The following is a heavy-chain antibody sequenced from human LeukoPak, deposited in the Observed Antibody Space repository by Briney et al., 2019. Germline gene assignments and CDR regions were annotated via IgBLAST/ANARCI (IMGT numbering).Heavy chain of an antibody. J-gene: IGHJ4*02. CDR1: GFTFSSYG. CDR2: ISYDGSNK. Sequence: GGSLRLSCAASGFTFSSYGMHWVRQAPGKGLEWVAVISYDGSNKYYADSAKGRFTISRDNSKNTLYLQMNSLRAEDTAVYYCAKGSIAVADVDYFDYWGQGTLVTVSS. V-gene: IGHV3-30*18. CDR3: AKGSIAVADVDYFDY. D-gene: IGHD6-19*01.